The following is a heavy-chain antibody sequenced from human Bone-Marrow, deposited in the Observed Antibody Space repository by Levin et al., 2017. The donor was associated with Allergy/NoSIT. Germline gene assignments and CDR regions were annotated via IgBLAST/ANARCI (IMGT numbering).Heavy chain of an antibody. V-gene: IGHV3-11*01. CDR3: ARFANGEYRYFDH. CDR1: GFTFSDYY. D-gene: IGHD4-17*01. CDR2: MSGPGSTI. Sequence: GESLKISCTASGFTFSDYYMSWIRQAPGKGLEWLAYMSGPGSTIYHADSVYGRFTISRDNTKNSLYLQMNSLRDEDTAVYFCARFANGEYRYFDHWGQGTLVSVSS. J-gene: IGHJ1*01.